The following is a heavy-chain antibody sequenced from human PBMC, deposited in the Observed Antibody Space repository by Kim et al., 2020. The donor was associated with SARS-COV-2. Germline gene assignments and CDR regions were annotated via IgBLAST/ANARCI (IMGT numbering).Heavy chain of an antibody. Sequence: IRDIGARTHYPDSVRGRFTIARDNSKSTLFLQMNSLGAEDTAVYYCEASDYWGQGSLVTVSS. V-gene: IGHV3-23*01. CDR2: IRDIGART. CDR3: EASDY. J-gene: IGHJ4*02.